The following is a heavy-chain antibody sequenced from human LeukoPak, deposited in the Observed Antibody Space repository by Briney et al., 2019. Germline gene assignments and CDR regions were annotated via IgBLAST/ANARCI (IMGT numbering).Heavy chain of an antibody. CDR3: ARGRSSSWYLVG. CDR2: IIPILGIA. V-gene: IGHV1-69*04. CDR1: GGTFSSYA. J-gene: IGHJ4*02. D-gene: IGHD6-13*01. Sequence: SVKVSRKASGGTFSSYAISWVRQAPGQGLEWMGRIIPILGIANYAQKFQGRVTITADKSTSTAYMELSSLRSEDTAVYYCARGRSSSWYLVGWGQGTLVTVPS.